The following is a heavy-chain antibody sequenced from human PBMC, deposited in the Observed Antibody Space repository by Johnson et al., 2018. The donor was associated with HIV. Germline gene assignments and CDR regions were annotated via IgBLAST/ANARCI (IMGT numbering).Heavy chain of an antibody. J-gene: IGHJ3*02. CDR1: EFTVSSNY. CDR2: IYSGGST. V-gene: IGHV3-53*01. D-gene: IGHD3-16*02. Sequence: VQLVESGGGLIQPGGSLRLSCAASEFTVSSNYMNWVRQAPGKGLEWVSLIYSGGSTYYADSVKGRFTISRASSKNTLYLQMNSLRAEDTAVYYCARDLETGDDYVWGSYQLGAFDMWGQGTMVTVSS. CDR3: ARDLETGDDYVWGSYQLGAFDM.